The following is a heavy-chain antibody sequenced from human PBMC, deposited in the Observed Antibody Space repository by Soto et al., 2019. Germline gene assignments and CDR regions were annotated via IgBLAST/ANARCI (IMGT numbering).Heavy chain of an antibody. Sequence: QVQLQESGPGLVKPSQTLSLTCTVSGGSISSGGYYWSWIRQHPGKGLEWIGYIYYSGSTYYNPSLKSRVTISVDTTKNQFSLKLSSVTAADTAVYYCARGGYCSSTSCHLTNWFDPWGQGTLVTVSS. CDR2: IYYSGST. CDR3: ARGGYCSSTSCHLTNWFDP. V-gene: IGHV4-31*03. CDR1: GGSISSGGYY. D-gene: IGHD2-2*01. J-gene: IGHJ5*02.